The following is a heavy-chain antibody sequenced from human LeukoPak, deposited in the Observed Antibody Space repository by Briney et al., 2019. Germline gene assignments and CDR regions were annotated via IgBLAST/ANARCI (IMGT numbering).Heavy chain of an antibody. J-gene: IGHJ5*02. CDR3: ARNMEGYCSSTSCFDGSAP. V-gene: IGHV3-21*01. CDR1: GFTFSSYS. Sequence: PGGSLRLSCAASGFTFSSYSMNWVRQAPGKGLEWVSSISSSSSYIYYADSVKGRFTISRDNAKNSLYLQMNSLRAEDTAVYYCARNMEGYCSSTSCFDGSAPGAQGPLVTVSS. CDR2: ISSSSSYI. D-gene: IGHD2-2*01.